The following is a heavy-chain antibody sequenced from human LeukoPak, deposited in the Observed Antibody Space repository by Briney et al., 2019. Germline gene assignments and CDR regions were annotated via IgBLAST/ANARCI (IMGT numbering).Heavy chain of an antibody. V-gene: IGHV3-74*01. CDR3: ARNSHGSGSYYNN. CDR1: GFTFSSYA. J-gene: IGHJ4*02. Sequence: GGSLRLSCAASGFTFSSYAMHWVRQAPGKGLVWVSRINSDGSSISYADSVKGRFTISRDNAKNTLYLQMNSLRAEDTAVYYCARNSHGSGSYYNNWGQGTLVTVSS. CDR2: INSDGSSI. D-gene: IGHD3-10*01.